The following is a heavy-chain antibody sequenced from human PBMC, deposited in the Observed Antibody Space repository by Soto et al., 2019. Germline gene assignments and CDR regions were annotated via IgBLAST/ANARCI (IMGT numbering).Heavy chain of an antibody. CDR1: GFTFDDYG. CDR3: ARNLPSLYTGHALDI. J-gene: IGHJ3*02. V-gene: IGHV3-20*04. CDR2: INWNGGST. D-gene: IGHD2-2*02. Sequence: GSLRLSCAASGFTFDDYGMSWVRQAPGKGLEWVSTINWNGGSTDYADSVKGRFTISRDNAKNSLYLQMNSLRAEDSALYYCARNLPSLYTGHALDIWGQGIMVTVSS.